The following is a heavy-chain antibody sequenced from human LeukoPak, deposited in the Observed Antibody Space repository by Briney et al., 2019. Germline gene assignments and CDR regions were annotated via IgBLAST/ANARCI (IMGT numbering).Heavy chain of an antibody. CDR3: AKLLSNSGRFLY. V-gene: IGHV3-74*01. CDR2: INSDGSST. CDR1: RFTFSTYW. J-gene: IGHJ4*02. Sequence: PGGSLRLSCAASRFTFSTYWMHWVRQAPGKGLVWVSRINSDGSSTDYADSVKGRFTISRDNSKNTLYLQMNSLRAEDTAVYYCAKLLSNSGRFLYWGQGTLVTVSS. D-gene: IGHD4-23*01.